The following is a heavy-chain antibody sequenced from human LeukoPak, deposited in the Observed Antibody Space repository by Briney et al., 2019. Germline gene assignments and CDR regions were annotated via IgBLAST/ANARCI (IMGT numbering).Heavy chain of an antibody. J-gene: IGHJ4*01. CDR3: AKWRDYDILTGYYDSDY. Sequence: PGWALSLSFAASVFIFSNYAMCWVRQAPGKGVEWVSAIGGRDGGTYYADSVRGRFTVSRDAPKNTLYLQMNTLRVEDTAVYYCAKWRDYDILTGYYDSDYWGHGTLVTVSS. CDR2: IGGRDGGT. D-gene: IGHD3-9*01. CDR1: VFIFSNYA. V-gene: IGHV3-23*01.